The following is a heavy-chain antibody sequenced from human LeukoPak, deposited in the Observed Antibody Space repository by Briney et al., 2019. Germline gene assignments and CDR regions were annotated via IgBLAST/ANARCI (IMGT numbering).Heavy chain of an antibody. J-gene: IGHJ6*03. CDR3: ARGSYPTMVYYYYYMDV. CDR1: GGTFSSYA. V-gene: IGHV1-69*06. Sequence: SVKVSCKASGGTFSSYAISWVRQAPGQGLEWMGGIIPIFGTANYAQKFQGRVTTTADKSTSTAYMELSSLRAEDTAVYYCARGSYPTMVYYYYYMDVWGKGTTVTISS. CDR2: IIPIFGTA. D-gene: IGHD3-10*01.